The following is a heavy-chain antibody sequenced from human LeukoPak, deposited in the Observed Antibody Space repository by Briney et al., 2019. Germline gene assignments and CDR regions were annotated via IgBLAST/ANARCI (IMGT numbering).Heavy chain of an antibody. CDR2: INHSGGT. CDR1: GGSFSGYY. V-gene: IGHV4-34*01. Sequence: SETLSLTCAVYGGSFSGYYWSWIRQPPGKGLEWIGEINHSGGTNYNPSLKSRVTISVDTSKNQFSLKLSSVTAADTAVYYCARGLRVRGPDCWGQGTLVTVSS. CDR3: ARGLRVRGPDC. D-gene: IGHD3-10*01. J-gene: IGHJ4*02.